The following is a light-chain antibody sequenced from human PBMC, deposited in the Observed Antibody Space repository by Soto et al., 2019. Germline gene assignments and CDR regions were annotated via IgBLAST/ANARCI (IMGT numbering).Light chain of an antibody. CDR1: SGTIGSNF. J-gene: IGLJ2*01. Sequence: NFMLTQPHSVSESPGKTVTISCTRSSGTIGSNFVQWYQQLPGSAPATVIVQTTQRPSGVPDRFSGSIDSSSNSASLTISGLTTDDEGDYFCQSYDDTNDLVFGGGTKLTVL. V-gene: IGLV6-57*04. CDR2: QTT. CDR3: QSYDDTNDLV.